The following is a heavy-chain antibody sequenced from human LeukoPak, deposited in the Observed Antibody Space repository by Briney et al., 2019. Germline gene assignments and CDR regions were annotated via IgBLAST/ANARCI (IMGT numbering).Heavy chain of an antibody. J-gene: IGHJ4*02. CDR2: IYYSGTT. CDR1: GGSISSSSYY. Sequence: SETLSLTCTVSGGSISSSSYYWGWIRQPPGKGLEWIGSIYYSGTTYCNPSLKSRVTISGDTSKNQFSLKLSSLTAADTAVYYCASAPTRATGYFDYWGQGTLVTVSS. V-gene: IGHV4-39*01. CDR3: ASAPTRATGYFDY. D-gene: IGHD5-24*01.